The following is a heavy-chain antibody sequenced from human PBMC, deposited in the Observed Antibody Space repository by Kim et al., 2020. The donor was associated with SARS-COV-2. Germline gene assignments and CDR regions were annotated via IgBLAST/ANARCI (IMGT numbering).Heavy chain of an antibody. CDR1: GFTFNNYA. V-gene: IGHV3-23*01. CDR3: AKTRRQLWHDGLDY. J-gene: IGHJ4*02. Sequence: GGSLRLSCAASGFTFNNYAMTWVRQAPGKGLEWVSTISGGTTYYADSVKGRFSISRDNSKDTLYLQMNSLRAEDTAVYFCAKTRRQLWHDGLDYWGQGTL. CDR2: ISGGTT. D-gene: IGHD1-1*01.